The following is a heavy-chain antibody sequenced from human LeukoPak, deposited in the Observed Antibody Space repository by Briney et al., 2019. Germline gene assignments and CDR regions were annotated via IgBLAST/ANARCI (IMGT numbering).Heavy chain of an antibody. CDR2: ISYDGSNK. CDR1: GFTFSTYG. Sequence: PGKSLRLSCAASGFTFSTYGMHWVRQSPGKGLEWGAVISYDGSNKYYADSVKGRFTISRDNSKNTLFLQMNSLRAEDTAVYYCAKLPAPEGYDYGSIDYWGQGTLVTVSS. J-gene: IGHJ4*02. V-gene: IGHV3-30*18. D-gene: IGHD5-18*01. CDR3: AKLPAPEGYDYGSIDY.